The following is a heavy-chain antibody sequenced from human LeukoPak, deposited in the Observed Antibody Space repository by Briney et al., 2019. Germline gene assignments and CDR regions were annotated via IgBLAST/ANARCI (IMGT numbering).Heavy chain of an antibody. D-gene: IGHD3-10*01. Sequence: ASVKVSCKASGGTFSSYAISWVRQAPGQGLEWMGGIIPIFGTANYAQKFQGRVTITADESTSTAYMELSRLRSDDTAVYYCASGLITMVRGVIITFSDYWGQGTLVTVSS. CDR3: ASGLITMVRGVIITFSDY. CDR2: IIPIFGTA. CDR1: GGTFSSYA. J-gene: IGHJ4*02. V-gene: IGHV1-69*01.